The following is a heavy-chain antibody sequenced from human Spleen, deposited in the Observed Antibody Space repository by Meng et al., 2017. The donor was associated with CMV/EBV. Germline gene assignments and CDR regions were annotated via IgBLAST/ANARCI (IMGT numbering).Heavy chain of an antibody. CDR3: ARAGLLWFGESPYYFDY. D-gene: IGHD3-10*01. Sequence: FTFSDFYMWCIRQHPGNRLELVSYISSSGSTVYYADSVIVRFTISMDYAKNSLYLQINSLRAEDTAVYYCARAGLLWFGESPYYFDYWGQGTLVTVSS. CDR1: FTFSDFY. V-gene: IGHV3-11*01. CDR2: ISSSGSTV. J-gene: IGHJ4*02.